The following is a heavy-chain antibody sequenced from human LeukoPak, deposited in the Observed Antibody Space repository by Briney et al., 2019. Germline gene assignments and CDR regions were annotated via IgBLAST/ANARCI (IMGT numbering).Heavy chain of an antibody. V-gene: IGHV4-30-2*01. CDR1: GGSISSGGYS. Sequence: PSQTLSLTCAVSGGSISSGGYSWSWIRQPPGKGLEWIGYIYHSGSTNYNPSLKSRVTISVDTSKNQFSLKLSSVTAADTAVYYCARGLMVYAIWGQGTLVTVSS. CDR2: IYHSGST. J-gene: IGHJ4*02. D-gene: IGHD2-8*01. CDR3: ARGLMVYAI.